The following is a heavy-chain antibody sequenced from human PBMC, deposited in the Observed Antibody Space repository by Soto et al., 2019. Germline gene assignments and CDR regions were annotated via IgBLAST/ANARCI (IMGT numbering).Heavy chain of an antibody. CDR2: IRSKAYGGTT. V-gene: IGHV3-49*03. D-gene: IGHD3-22*01. CDR1: GFTFGDYA. CDR3: TRAITVIVVAGDYGMDV. Sequence: PLGGSLRLSCTASGFTFGDYAMSWFRQAPGKGLEWVGFIRSKAYGGTTEYAASVKGRFTISRDDSKSIGYLQMTRLTTEDTAVYYCTRAITVIVVAGDYGMDVCGQGTPLAVSS. J-gene: IGHJ6*02.